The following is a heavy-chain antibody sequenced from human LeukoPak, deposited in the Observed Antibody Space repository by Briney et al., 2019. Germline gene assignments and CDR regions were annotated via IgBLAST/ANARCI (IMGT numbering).Heavy chain of an antibody. D-gene: IGHD5-18*01. V-gene: IGHV3-11*01. CDR1: RFTFSGYY. Sequence: GGSLRLSCAASRFTFSGYYMSWIRQAPGKGLEWVSYISSSGSTICYADSVKGRFTISRDNGKNSLSLQMNSLRAEDTAVYYCARVEYIYGYGSWGQGTLVTVSS. CDR2: ISSSGSTI. J-gene: IGHJ5*02. CDR3: ARVEYIYGYGS.